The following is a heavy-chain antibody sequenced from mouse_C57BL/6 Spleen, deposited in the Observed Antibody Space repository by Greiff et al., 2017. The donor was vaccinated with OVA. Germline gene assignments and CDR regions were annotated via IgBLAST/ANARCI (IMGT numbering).Heavy chain of an antibody. CDR2: ISSGGSYT. V-gene: IGHV5-6*01. Sequence: EVHLVESGGDLVKPGGSLKLSCAASGFTFSSYGMSWVRQTPDKRLEWVATISSGGSYTYYPDSVKGRFTISSDNAKNTLYLQMSSLKSEDTAMYYCARHPYYDYDLYYFDDWGQGTTLTVSS. D-gene: IGHD2-4*01. CDR3: ARHPYYDYDLYYFDD. CDR1: GFTFSSYG. J-gene: IGHJ2*01.